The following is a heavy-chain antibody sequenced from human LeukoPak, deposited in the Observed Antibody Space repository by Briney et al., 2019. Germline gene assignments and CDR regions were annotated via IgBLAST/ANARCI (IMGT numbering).Heavy chain of an antibody. CDR2: IRYDGSNK. D-gene: IGHD2-8*02. CDR1: GFTFSTYG. Sequence: GGSLRLSCGASGFTFSTYGMHWVRQAPGKGLEWVAFIRYDGSNKYYADSVKGRFTISRDSSKNTLYLQMNSLRAEDTAVYYCARAVLVDYWGQGTLVTVSS. J-gene: IGHJ4*02. V-gene: IGHV3-30*02. CDR3: ARAVLVDY.